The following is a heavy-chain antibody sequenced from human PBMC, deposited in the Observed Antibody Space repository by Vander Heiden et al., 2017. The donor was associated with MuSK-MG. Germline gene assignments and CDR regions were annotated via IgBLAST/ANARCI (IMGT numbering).Heavy chain of an antibody. CDR2: IWYDGSNK. D-gene: IGHD3-22*01. CDR3: ARDGWLYYYDSSGYSYYYYMDV. V-gene: IGHV3-33*01. Sequence: GKGLEWVAVIWYDGSNKYYADSVKGRFTISRDNSKNTLYLQMNSLRAEDTAVYYCARDGWLYYYDSSGYSYYYYMDVWGKGTTVTVSS. J-gene: IGHJ6*03.